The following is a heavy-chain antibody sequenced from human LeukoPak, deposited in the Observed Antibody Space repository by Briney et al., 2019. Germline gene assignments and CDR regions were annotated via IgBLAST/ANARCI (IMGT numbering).Heavy chain of an antibody. Sequence: GGSLRLSCAASGFTFSSYAMTWVRQAPGKGLEWVSAISGSISGSNDSTYYADSVKGRFTISRDNSKNTLYLQMNSLRVEDTAVYYCAKGAGYSYGWTDYWGQGTLVTVSS. V-gene: IGHV3-23*01. D-gene: IGHD5-18*01. J-gene: IGHJ4*02. CDR3: AKGAGYSYGWTDY. CDR2: ISGSISGSNDST. CDR1: GFTFSSYA.